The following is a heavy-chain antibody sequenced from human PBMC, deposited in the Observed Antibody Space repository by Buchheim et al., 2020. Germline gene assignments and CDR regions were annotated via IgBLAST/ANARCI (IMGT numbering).Heavy chain of an antibody. Sequence: EVQLVESGGGLVQPGGSLRLSRAASGFTFSSYEMNWVRQAPGKGLEWVSYISSSGSTIYYADSVKGRFTISRDNAKNSLYLQMNSLRAEDTAVYYCARGMEMATMGYYYYGMDVWGQGTT. CDR1: GFTFSSYE. CDR3: ARGMEMATMGYYYYGMDV. J-gene: IGHJ6*02. V-gene: IGHV3-48*03. D-gene: IGHD5-24*01. CDR2: ISSSGSTI.